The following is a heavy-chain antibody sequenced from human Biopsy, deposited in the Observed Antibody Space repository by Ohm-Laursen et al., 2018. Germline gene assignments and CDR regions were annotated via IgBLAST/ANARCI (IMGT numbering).Heavy chain of an antibody. J-gene: IGHJ5*02. V-gene: IGHV1-2*02. Sequence: ASVKVSCKASGYTFNAYYIHWMRQAPGQGLEWMGWINPATGETRYAQRFQGRVTMTRDTSVTTAYLQLSSLTSDDTALYYCAKPSGGVSTIGFDPWGQGTQVIVSS. CDR1: GYTFNAYY. CDR3: AKPSGGVSTIGFDP. D-gene: IGHD3-16*01. CDR2: INPATGET.